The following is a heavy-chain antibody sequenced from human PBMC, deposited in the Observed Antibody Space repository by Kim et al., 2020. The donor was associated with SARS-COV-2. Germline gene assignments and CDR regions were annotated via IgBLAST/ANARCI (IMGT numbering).Heavy chain of an antibody. D-gene: IGHD2-2*01. CDR2: IYTSGST. CDR3: ARDLGCSSTSCSSGNWFDP. Sequence: SETLSLTCTVSGGSISSYYWSWIRQPAGKGLEWIGRIYTSGSTNYNPSLKSRVTMSVDTSKNQFSLKLSSVTAADTAVYYCARDLGCSSTSCSSGNWFDPWGQGTLVTVSS. CDR1: GGSISSYY. V-gene: IGHV4-4*07. J-gene: IGHJ5*02.